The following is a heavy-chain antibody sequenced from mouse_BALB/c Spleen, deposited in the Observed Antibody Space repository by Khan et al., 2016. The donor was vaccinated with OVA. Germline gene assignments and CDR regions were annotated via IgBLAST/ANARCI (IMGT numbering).Heavy chain of an antibody. J-gene: IGHJ4*01. D-gene: IGHD1-1*01. CDR2: INPRSGYS. V-gene: IGHV1-4*01. CDR3: ARRTTVDAMDY. CDR1: GYTFTSNT. Sequence: QVQLQQSGAELARPGASVKMSCRASGYTFTSNTMHWVKQRPGQGLEWIGYINPRSGYSNYNQNFKDKATLTADKSSSTAYMQLSSLTSEDSAVYYCARRTTVDAMDYWGQGTSVTVSS.